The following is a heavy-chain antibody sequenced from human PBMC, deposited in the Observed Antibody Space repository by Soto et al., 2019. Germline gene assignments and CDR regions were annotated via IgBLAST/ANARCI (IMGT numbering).Heavy chain of an antibody. CDR1: GGIFSSFS. CDR2: IIPMTGTP. Sequence: QVQLVQSGAEVKTPGSSVEVSCKASGGIFSSFSITWVRQVPGHGLEWMGGIIPMTGTPNYAEKFRGRLTLTADASTRTAYLVLSSLKSEDTAVYYCARGPILPGATSWLDPWGQGTVVIVSS. CDR3: ARGPILPGATSWLDP. V-gene: IGHV1-69*01. D-gene: IGHD2-2*01. J-gene: IGHJ5*02.